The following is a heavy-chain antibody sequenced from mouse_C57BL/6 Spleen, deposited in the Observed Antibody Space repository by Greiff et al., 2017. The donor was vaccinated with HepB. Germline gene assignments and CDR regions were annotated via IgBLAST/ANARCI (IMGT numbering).Heavy chain of an antibody. CDR2: INPSTGGT. CDR3: ARSRATVSFDY. D-gene: IGHD1-1*01. CDR1: GYSFTGYY. J-gene: IGHJ2*01. V-gene: IGHV1-42*01. Sequence: VQLQQSGPELVKPGASVKISCKASGYSFTGYYMNWVKQSPEKSLEWIGEINPSTGGTTYNQKFKAKATLTVDKSSSTAYMQLKSLTSEDSAVYYCARSRATVSFDYWGQGTTLTVSS.